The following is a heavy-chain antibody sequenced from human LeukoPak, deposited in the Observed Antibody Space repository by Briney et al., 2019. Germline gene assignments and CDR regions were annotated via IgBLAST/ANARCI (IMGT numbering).Heavy chain of an antibody. CDR2: ISSSGSTI. Sequence: PGGSLRLSWAASGFTFSSYEMNWVRQAPGKGLEWVSYISSSGSTIYYADSVKGRFTISRDNAQNSLYLQMNSLRAEDTAVYYCARGVLLVYGSGSYLDYWGQGTLVTVSS. V-gene: IGHV3-48*03. D-gene: IGHD3-10*01. CDR1: GFTFSSYE. CDR3: ARGVLLVYGSGSYLDY. J-gene: IGHJ4*02.